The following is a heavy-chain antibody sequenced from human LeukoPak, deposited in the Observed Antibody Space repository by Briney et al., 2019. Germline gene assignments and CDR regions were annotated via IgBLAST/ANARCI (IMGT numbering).Heavy chain of an antibody. J-gene: IGHJ4*02. CDR3: ARHMTVTTSALDY. CDR1: GYSFTNYW. CDR2: IYPGDSDT. Sequence: GESLKISCKGSGYSFTNYWIDWVRQMPGKGLEWMGIIYPGDSDTRYSPSFQGQATISADKSISTAYLQWSSLKASDTAMYYCARHMTVTTSALDYWGQGTLVTVPS. V-gene: IGHV5-51*01. D-gene: IGHD4-17*01.